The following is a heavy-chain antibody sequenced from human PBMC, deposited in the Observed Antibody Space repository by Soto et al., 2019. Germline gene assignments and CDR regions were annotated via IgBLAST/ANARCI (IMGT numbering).Heavy chain of an antibody. CDR3: ARGWGRWELMYNRFAP. V-gene: IGHV3-30-3*01. Sequence: QVQLVESGGGVVQPGRSLRLSCAASGFTFSSYAMHWVRQAPGKGLEWVAVISYDGSNKYYADSVKGRFTIPRDNSKNSRYRQMNRLRAEDTAVYYCARGWGRWELMYNRFAPWGQGTLVTVSS. D-gene: IGHD1-26*01. CDR1: GFTFSSYA. CDR2: ISYDGSNK. J-gene: IGHJ5*02.